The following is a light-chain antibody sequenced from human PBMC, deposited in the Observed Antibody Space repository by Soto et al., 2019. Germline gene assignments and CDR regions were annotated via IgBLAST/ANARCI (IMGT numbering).Light chain of an antibody. CDR3: SSFVGSPVV. J-gene: IGLJ2*01. Sequence: QSVPTQPPSASGSPGQSVTIPCTGTSSDVGDYNYVSWYQQHPGKVPKLLIYEVSKRPSGVPDRFSGSKSGNTASLTVSGLQAADEADYYCSSFVGSPVVFGGGTKLTVL. V-gene: IGLV2-8*01. CDR2: EVS. CDR1: SSDVGDYNY.